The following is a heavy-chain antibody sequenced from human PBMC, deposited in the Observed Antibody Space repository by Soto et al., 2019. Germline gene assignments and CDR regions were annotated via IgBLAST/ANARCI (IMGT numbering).Heavy chain of an antibody. J-gene: IGHJ2*01. CDR3: AKEPVGPDWDFGL. CDR2: ISGSGIST. Sequence: DVQLLESGGGLVQPGGSLRLSCAASGFTFRSYAMSWVRQAPGKGLEWVSGISGSGISTHYADSVKGRFTVSRDNSKNTPYLQMNSLGAEDTAVYNCAKEPVGPDWDFGLWGRGTLVPVSS. CDR1: GFTFRSYA. V-gene: IGHV3-23*01.